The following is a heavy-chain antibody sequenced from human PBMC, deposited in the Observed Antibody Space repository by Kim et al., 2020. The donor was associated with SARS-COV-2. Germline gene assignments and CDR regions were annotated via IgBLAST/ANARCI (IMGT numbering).Heavy chain of an antibody. CDR3: AKGIGATTSDAFDI. Sequence: DPGKGRFTNSRDNSKNTLYLQMNSLRAEDTAVYYCAKGIGATTSDAFDIWGQGTMVTVSS. V-gene: IGHV3-23*01. D-gene: IGHD1-26*01. J-gene: IGHJ3*02.